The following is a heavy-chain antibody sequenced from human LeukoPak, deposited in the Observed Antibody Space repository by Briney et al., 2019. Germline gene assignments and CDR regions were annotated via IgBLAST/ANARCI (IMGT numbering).Heavy chain of an antibody. CDR3: ARAIAARPGDFDY. CDR2: IYYSGST. D-gene: IGHD6-6*01. V-gene: IGHV4-30-4*01. J-gene: IGHJ4*02. CDR1: GGSISSGDYY. Sequence: SQTLSLTCTVSGGSISSGDYYWSWIRQPPGKGLEWIGSIYYSGSTYYNPSLKSRVTISVDTSKNQFSLKLSSVTAADTAVYYCARAIAARPGDFDYWGQGTLVTVSS.